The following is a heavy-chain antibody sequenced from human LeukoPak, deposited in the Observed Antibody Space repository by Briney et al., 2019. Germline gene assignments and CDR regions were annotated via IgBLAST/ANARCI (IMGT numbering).Heavy chain of an antibody. V-gene: IGHV1-2*02. CDR3: ARVRSGYTLFDY. D-gene: IGHD3-22*01. Sequence: ASVTVSCKASGYTFTGNYVHWVRQAPGHGLEWMGRIKPNSGATNYAQKFQGRVSMTRGTSISTAYMELTRLTSDDSAIYYCARVRSGYTLFDYWGQGTLVTVSS. CDR1: GYTFTGNY. CDR2: IKPNSGAT. J-gene: IGHJ4*02.